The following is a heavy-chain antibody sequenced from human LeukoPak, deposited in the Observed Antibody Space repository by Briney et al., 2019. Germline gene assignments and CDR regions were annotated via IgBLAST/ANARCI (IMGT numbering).Heavy chain of an antibody. CDR1: GYIFNHYA. J-gene: IGHJ3*02. V-gene: IGHV3-23*01. CDR2: ISASGGKT. D-gene: IGHD3-10*02. CDR3: GKDPNCDYVGGFDM. Sequence: AGGSLRLSCVGSGYIFNHYAMSWVRQAPGKGPEFVSGISASGGKTFYADSVKGRFTISKDDSKNTLYLEMNGLRVEDTAVYYCGKDPNCDYVGGFDMLGQGRMVTVSS.